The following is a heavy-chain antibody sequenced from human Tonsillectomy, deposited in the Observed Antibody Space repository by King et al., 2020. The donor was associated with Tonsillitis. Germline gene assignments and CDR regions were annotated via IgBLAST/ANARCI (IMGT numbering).Heavy chain of an antibody. D-gene: IGHD3-22*01. J-gene: IGHJ3*02. CDR2: IYTSGST. Sequence: QLQESGPGLVKPSETLSLTCTDSGGSISNYYWSWIRQPAGKGLEWIGRIYTSGSTNYNPSLKSRVTMSVDTSKNQFSLKLSSVTAADTAVFYCARDRGGYYETNHYYHDAFDIWGQGTMVTVSS. CDR3: ARDRGGYYETNHYYHDAFDI. CDR1: GGSISNYY. V-gene: IGHV4-4*07.